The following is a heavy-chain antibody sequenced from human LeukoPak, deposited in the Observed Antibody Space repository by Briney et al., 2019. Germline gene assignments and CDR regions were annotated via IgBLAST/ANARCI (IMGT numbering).Heavy chain of an antibody. V-gene: IGHV3-15*05. CDR1: GFTFTIAW. CDR2: IYSKTDGVTA. J-gene: IGHJ4*02. Sequence: GGSLRLSCAASGFTFTIAWMSWVRQAPGKGLEWVGRIYSKTDGVTADYATAVKGRFTISRDDSKKTLYLQMNSLKIEDTAVYYCATGPLDYWGQGTLVTVSS. CDR3: ATGPLDY.